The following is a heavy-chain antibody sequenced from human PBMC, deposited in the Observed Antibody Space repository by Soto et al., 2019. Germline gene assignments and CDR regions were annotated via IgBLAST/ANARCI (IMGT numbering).Heavy chain of an antibody. V-gene: IGHV3-30*18. D-gene: IGHD3-10*01. CDR3: AKAYYYGSGTRPRAYMDV. CDR2: ISYDGSNK. Sequence: LRLSCAASGFTFSSYGMHWVRQAPGKGLEWVAVISYDGSNKYYADSVKGRFTISRDNSKNTLYLQMNSLRAEDTAVYYCAKAYYYGSGTRPRAYMDVWGQGTTVTVSS. CDR1: GFTFSSYG. J-gene: IGHJ6*02.